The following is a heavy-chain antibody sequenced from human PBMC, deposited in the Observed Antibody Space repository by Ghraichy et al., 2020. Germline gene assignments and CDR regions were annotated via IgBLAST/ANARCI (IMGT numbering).Heavy chain of an antibody. D-gene: IGHD4-23*01. Sequence: ASVKVSCKASGYTFTNYYIHWVRQAPGQGLEWMGIINPSGGSTRYAQKFQDRVTMTRDTSTSTVYMELSSLKSEDTAVYYCARDDGGNSWWFGPWGQGTQVTVSS. V-gene: IGHV1-46*01. CDR1: GYTFTNYY. CDR3: ARDDGGNSWWFGP. J-gene: IGHJ5*02. CDR2: INPSGGST.